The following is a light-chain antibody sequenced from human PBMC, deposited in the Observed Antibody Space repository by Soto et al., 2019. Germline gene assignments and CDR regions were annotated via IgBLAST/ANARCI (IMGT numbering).Light chain of an antibody. CDR3: LQYNNWPPIT. J-gene: IGKJ5*01. CDR2: YAS. CDR1: QSVRNN. V-gene: IGKV3-15*01. Sequence: EIMMTQSPATLSVSPGERATLSCRASQSVRNNLAWYQQKPGQAPRLLIYYASTRATGVPARFSGSGSGTEFTLTISSLQSEDSALYYCLQYNNWPPITCGQGTRLEIK.